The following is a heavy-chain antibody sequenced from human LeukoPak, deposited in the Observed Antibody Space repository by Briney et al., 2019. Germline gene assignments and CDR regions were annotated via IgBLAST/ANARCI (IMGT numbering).Heavy chain of an antibody. CDR2: IYYSGST. V-gene: IGHV4-59*01. J-gene: IGHJ4*02. CDR1: GGSISSYY. CDR3: ARGYCTNGVCFQYYFDY. D-gene: IGHD2-8*01. Sequence: SETLSLTCTVSGGSISSYYWSWIRQPPGKGLGWIGYIYYSGSTNYNPSLKSRVTISVDTSNNQFSLKLSSVTAADTAVYYCARGYCTNGVCFQYYFDYWGQGTLVTVSS.